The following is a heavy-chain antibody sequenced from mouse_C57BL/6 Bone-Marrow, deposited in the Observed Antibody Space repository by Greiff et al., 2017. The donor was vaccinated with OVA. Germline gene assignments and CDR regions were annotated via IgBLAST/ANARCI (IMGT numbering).Heavy chain of an antibody. D-gene: IGHD2-13*01. CDR1: GFNITDDY. J-gene: IGHJ1*03. CDR2: IDPENGGT. Sequence: VQLQQSGAELVRPGASVKLSCTASGFNITDDYMHWVKQRPEQGLEWIGWIDPENGGTEYASKFQGKATITADTSSNPAYLQLSSLTYQDTAVYYGTTSPYGDDWYFDVWGTGTTVTVSS. V-gene: IGHV14-4*01. CDR3: TTSPYGDDWYFDV.